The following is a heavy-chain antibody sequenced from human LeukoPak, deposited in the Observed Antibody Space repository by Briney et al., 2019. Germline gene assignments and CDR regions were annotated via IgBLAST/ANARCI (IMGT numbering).Heavy chain of an antibody. CDR3: ARGREEVCSGGSCYPFDY. CDR1: GGSFSGYY. Sequence: SETLSLTCAVYGGSFSGYYWNWIRQPPGKGLEWIGEINHSGSANYNPSLKSRVTISVDTSKNQLSLKLSSVTAADTAVYYCARGREEVCSGGSCYPFDYWGQGTLVTVSS. D-gene: IGHD2-15*01. J-gene: IGHJ4*02. CDR2: INHSGSA. V-gene: IGHV4-34*01.